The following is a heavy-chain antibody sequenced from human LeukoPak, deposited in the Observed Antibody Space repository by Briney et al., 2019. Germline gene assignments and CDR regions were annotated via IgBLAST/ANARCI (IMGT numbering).Heavy chain of an antibody. Sequence: SQTLSLTCTVAGGSISSGDYYWSWIRQPPGKGLEWIGYIYYSGSTYYNPSLKSRVTISVDTSKNQFSLKLSSVTAADTAVYYCDRAGGVGVASFDYWGQGTLVTVSS. J-gene: IGHJ4*02. CDR3: DRAGGVGVASFDY. D-gene: IGHD5-12*01. CDR2: IYYSGST. CDR1: GGSISSGDYY. V-gene: IGHV4-30-4*08.